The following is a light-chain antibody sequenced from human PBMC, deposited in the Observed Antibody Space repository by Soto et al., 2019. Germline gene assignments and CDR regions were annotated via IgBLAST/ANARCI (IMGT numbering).Light chain of an antibody. V-gene: IGKV1-39*01. J-gene: IGKJ2*01. Sequence: DIQITQSPSSLSASVGDTVTMNCRARQSISVHFNWYQQKPGKVPILLIYAYSNLHSGVASRFSGSGSETDFALTISSLQPEDFVTYYCQQSCITPYPFGQGTRLEIK. CDR1: QSISVH. CDR2: AYS. CDR3: QQSCITPYP.